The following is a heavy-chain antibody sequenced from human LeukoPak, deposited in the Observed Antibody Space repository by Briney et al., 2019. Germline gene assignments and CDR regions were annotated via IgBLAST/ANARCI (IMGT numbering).Heavy chain of an antibody. Sequence: SQTLSLTCAVSGGSISSGGYSWSWIWQPPGKGLEWIGYIYHSGSTYYNPSLKSRVTISVDRSKNQFSLKLSSVTAADTAVYYCARSPYDFWSGYYYFDYWGQGTLVTVSS. V-gene: IGHV4-30-2*01. J-gene: IGHJ4*02. CDR2: IYHSGST. CDR3: ARSPYDFWSGYYYFDY. CDR1: GGSISSGGYS. D-gene: IGHD3-3*01.